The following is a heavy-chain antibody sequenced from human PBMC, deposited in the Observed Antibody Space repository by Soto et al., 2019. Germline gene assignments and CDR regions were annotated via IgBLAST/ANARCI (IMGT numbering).Heavy chain of an antibody. J-gene: IGHJ6*02. D-gene: IGHD2-21*01. V-gene: IGHV3-30-3*01. Sequence: PGGSLRLSCAASGFTFSSYAMHWVRQAPGKGLEWVAVISYDGSNKYYADSVKGRFTISRDNSKNTLYLDMHSLTSDDTAVYFCARSLWSPYFYYGLDVWGHGTTVTVSS. CDR1: GFTFSSYA. CDR3: ARSLWSPYFYYGLDV. CDR2: ISYDGSNK.